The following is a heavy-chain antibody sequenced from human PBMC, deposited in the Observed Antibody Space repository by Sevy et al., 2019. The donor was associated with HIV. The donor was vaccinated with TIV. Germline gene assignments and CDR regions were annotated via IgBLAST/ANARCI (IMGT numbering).Heavy chain of an antibody. J-gene: IGHJ4*02. CDR1: GGTFSSYA. D-gene: IGHD1-26*01. Sequence: ASVKVSCKASGGTFSSYAISWVRQAPGQGLEWMGGIIPIFGTANYAQKFQGRVTITADESTSTAYMELSSLRSEDTAVYYCARGLNYGGSYLFDYWGQGTLVTVSS. CDR3: ARGLNYGGSYLFDY. V-gene: IGHV1-69*13. CDR2: IIPIFGTA.